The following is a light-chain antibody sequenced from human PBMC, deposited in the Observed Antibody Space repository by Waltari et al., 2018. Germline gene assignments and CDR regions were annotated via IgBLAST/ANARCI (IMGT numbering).Light chain of an antibody. CDR3: SSYAGSSKWV. J-gene: IGLJ2*01. V-gene: IGLV2-23*02. CDR1: SSDVGNYKR. Sequence: QSALTQPASVSGSPGQSITIPCTGTSSDVGNYKRVSWYQQHPGNAPKLMIYAVSKRPSGVSDRVSGSKSVDMASLTISGLQPEDEAEYFCSSYAGSSKWVFGGGTKVTVL. CDR2: AVS.